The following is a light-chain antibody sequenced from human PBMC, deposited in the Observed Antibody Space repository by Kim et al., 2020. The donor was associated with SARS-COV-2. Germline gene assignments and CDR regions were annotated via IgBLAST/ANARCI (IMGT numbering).Light chain of an antibody. J-gene: IGKJ2*03. Sequence: LSPGERATLSCRASQSVSSNYLAWYQQKPGQAPRLLIYGTSTRATGIADRFSGSGSGTDFTLTISRLEPEDFAVYYCQQYGSSTESFGQGTKLEI. CDR1: QSVSSNY. CDR3: QQYGSSTES. CDR2: GTS. V-gene: IGKV3-20*01.